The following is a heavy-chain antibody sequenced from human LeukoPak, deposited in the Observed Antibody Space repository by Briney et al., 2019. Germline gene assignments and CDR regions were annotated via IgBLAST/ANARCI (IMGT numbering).Heavy chain of an antibody. J-gene: IGHJ6*03. CDR1: GYKFTNYW. Sequence: PGESLKISCKGSGYKFTNYWIAWVRQMPGQGLEWLGIIYPRDSDTRYSPSFQGQVSISVDTSIDTAYLQWSSVKASDTAMYYCARLWSDSSSPISDLGYYMDVWGKGTTVTVSS. CDR2: IYPRDSDT. CDR3: ARLWSDSSSPISDLGYYMDV. D-gene: IGHD6-13*01. V-gene: IGHV5-51*01.